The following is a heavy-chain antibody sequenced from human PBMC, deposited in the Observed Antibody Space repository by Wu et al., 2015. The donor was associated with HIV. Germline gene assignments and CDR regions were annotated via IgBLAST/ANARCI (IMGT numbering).Heavy chain of an antibody. CDR1: GYRFTSFN. D-gene: IGHD5-24*01. J-gene: IGHJ1*01. CDR3: ARVGVLLTSAQLLEYFQH. Sequence: QVQLVQSGTVAQKPGTSVRVSCKISGYRFTSFNINWIRQVHGRGLEWMGWMDPKSGSAAFGRNFQGRVSMTRNNSISTAYMDLSRVTSDDTAIYYCARVGVLLTSAQLLEYFQHWGQGTRVVVSS. CDR2: MDPKSGSA. V-gene: IGHV1-8*02.